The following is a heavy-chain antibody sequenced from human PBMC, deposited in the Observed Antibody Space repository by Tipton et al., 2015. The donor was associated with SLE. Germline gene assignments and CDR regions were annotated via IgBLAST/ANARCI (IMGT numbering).Heavy chain of an antibody. J-gene: IGHJ4*02. CDR1: GFTFSSYW. Sequence: SLRLSCAASGFTFSSYWMSWVRQALGKGLEWVANIKQDGSEKYYVDSVKGRFTISRDNAKNSLFLQMNSLRAEDTAVYYCARDSKWEPRNYWGQGTLVTVSS. D-gene: IGHD1-26*01. CDR3: ARDSKWEPRNY. V-gene: IGHV3-7*01. CDR2: IKQDGSEK.